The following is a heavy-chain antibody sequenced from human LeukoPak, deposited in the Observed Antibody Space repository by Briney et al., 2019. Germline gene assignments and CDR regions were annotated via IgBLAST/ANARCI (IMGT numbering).Heavy chain of an antibody. V-gene: IGHV1-46*01. CDR3: ARAVLRVGTLTPGY. CDR2: INPSGGSN. CDR1: GDTFTSDY. D-gene: IGHD1-26*01. J-gene: IGHJ4*02. Sequence: ASVKVSCKASGDTFTSDYMHWVRQAPGQGREWMGIINPSGGSNTYAQNFQGRVTMTRDMSTSTAYMELSRLRSDDTAVYYCARAVLRVGTLTPGYWGQGTLVTVSS.